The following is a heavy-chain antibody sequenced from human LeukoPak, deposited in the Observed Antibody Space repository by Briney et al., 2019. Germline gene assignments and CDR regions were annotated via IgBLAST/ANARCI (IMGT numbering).Heavy chain of an antibody. CDR2: INHSGST. V-gene: IGHV4-34*01. J-gene: IGHJ6*02. Sequence: SETLSLTCAVYGGSFSGYYWSWIRQPPGKGLEWIGEINHSGSTNYNPSLKSRVTISVDMSKNQFSLKLSSVTAADTAVYYCARGRGCSSTSCYYGLYYYGMDVWGQGTTVTVSS. CDR3: ARGRGCSSTSCYYGLYYYGMDV. D-gene: IGHD2-2*01. CDR1: GGSFSGYY.